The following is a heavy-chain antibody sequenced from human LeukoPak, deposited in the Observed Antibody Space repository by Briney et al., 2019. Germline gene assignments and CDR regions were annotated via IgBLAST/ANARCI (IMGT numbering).Heavy chain of an antibody. Sequence: GKSLRLSCAASGFTFSSYGMHWVRQAPGKGLEWVSFISYDGSNKYYADSVKGRFTISRDNSKNTLYLQMNSLRAEDTAVYYCAKDRMPFYYDSSTYYKGPFDYWGQGTLVTVSS. CDR2: ISYDGSNK. V-gene: IGHV3-30*18. CDR3: AKDRMPFYYDSSTYYKGPFDY. J-gene: IGHJ4*02. CDR1: GFTFSSYG. D-gene: IGHD3-22*01.